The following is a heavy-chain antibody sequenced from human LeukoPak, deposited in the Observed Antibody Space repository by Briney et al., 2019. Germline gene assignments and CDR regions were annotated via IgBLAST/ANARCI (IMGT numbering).Heavy chain of an antibody. D-gene: IGHD5-24*01. V-gene: IGHV3-30*18. CDR1: GFTFSSYG. CDR2: ISYDGSNK. CDR3: AKGSQGWLQRWDAFDI. J-gene: IGHJ3*02. Sequence: GGSLRLSCAASGFTFSSYGMHWVRQAPGKGLEWVAVISYDGSNKYYADSVKGRFTISRDNSKNTLYLQMNSLRAEDTAVYYCAKGSQGWLQRWDAFDIWGQGTMVTVSS.